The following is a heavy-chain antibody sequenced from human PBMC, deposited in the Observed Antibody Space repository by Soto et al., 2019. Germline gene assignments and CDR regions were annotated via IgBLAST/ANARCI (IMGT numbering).Heavy chain of an antibody. J-gene: IGHJ6*03. D-gene: IGHD2-15*01. CDR3: ARGDCAGGTCYSLAGSFYYYMDV. V-gene: IGHV3-74*01. CDR2: INSDGSVS. Sequence: EVKLVESGGGLVQPGGSLRLSCAASGFTFTNYWMYWVRQAPGKGLVWVSRINSDGSVSSYADSVKGRLTISRDNVKNTLYLQMNSLRAEDTAVYYCARGDCAGGTCYSLAGSFYYYMDVWGKGTTVTVFS. CDR1: GFTFTNYW.